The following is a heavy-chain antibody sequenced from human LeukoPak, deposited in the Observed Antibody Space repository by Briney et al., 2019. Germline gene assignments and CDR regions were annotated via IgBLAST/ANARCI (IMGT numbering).Heavy chain of an antibody. Sequence: SETLSLTCAVYGGSFSGYYWSWIRQPPGKGLEWIGEINHSGSTNYNPSLKSRVTISVDTSKNQFSLKLSSVTAADTAVYYCARGYCSSTSWGYYYYYGMDVWGQGTTVTVSS. CDR2: INHSGST. J-gene: IGHJ6*02. D-gene: IGHD2-2*01. CDR1: GGSFSGYY. V-gene: IGHV4-34*01. CDR3: ARGYCSSTSWGYYYYYGMDV.